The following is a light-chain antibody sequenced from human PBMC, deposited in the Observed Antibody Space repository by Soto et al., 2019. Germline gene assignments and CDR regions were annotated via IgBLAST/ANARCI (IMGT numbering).Light chain of an antibody. J-gene: IGLJ2*01. CDR1: SSDVGSYNL. CDR3: CSYAGSSTHVV. Sequence: QSALTQPASVSGSPGQSITISCTGTSSDVGSYNLVSWYQQHPGKAPKLMIYEVSKLPSGVSNRFSGSKSGNTASLTSSGLQAEDEADYYCCSYAGSSTHVVFGGGTKVTVL. CDR2: EVS. V-gene: IGLV2-23*02.